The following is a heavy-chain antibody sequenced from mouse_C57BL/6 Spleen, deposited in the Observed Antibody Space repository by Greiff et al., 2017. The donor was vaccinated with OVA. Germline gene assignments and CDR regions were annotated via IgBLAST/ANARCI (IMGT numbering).Heavy chain of an antibody. CDR1: GYAFTNYL. Sequence: QVQLKESGAELVRPGTSVKVSCKASGYAFTNYLIEWVKQRPGQGLEWIGVINPGSGGTNYNEKFKGKATLTADKSSSTAYMQLSSLTSEDSAVYFCARNYDWYFDVWGTGTTVTVSS. V-gene: IGHV1-54*01. CDR2: INPGSGGT. J-gene: IGHJ1*03. CDR3: ARNYDWYFDV. D-gene: IGHD1-1*01.